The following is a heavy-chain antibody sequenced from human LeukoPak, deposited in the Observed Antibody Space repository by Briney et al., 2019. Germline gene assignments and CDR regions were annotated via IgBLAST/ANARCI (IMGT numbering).Heavy chain of an antibody. Sequence: SETLSLTCTVSGGSISSGGYYWSWIRQHPGKGLEWIGYIYYSGSTYYSPSLKSRVTISVDTSKNQFSLKLSSVTAADTAVYYCARKSSTSPAMEVDYWGQGTLVTVSS. CDR1: GGSISSGGYY. V-gene: IGHV4-31*03. D-gene: IGHD2-2*01. J-gene: IGHJ4*02. CDR2: IYYSGST. CDR3: ARKSSTSPAMEVDY.